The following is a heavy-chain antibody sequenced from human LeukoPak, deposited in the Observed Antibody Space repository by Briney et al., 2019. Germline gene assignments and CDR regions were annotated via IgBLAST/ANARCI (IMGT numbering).Heavy chain of an antibody. CDR3: ARPRSGSYYYGMDV. D-gene: IGHD1-26*01. CDR1: GFRFTSYW. J-gene: IGHJ6*02. V-gene: IGHV5-51*01. Sequence: GESLKIFCKGSGFRFTSYWLGWVRQVPGKGLEWMGIIYPGDSDTRYSPSFQGQVTISADKSISTAYLQWSSLKASDTAMYYCARPRSGSYYYGMDVWGQGTTVTVSS. CDR2: IYPGDSDT.